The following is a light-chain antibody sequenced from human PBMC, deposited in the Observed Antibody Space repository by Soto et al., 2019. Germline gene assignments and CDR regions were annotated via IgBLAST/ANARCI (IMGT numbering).Light chain of an antibody. J-gene: IGKJ1*01. V-gene: IGKV3-11*01. CDR1: QSVSNNY. CDR3: HQRKSWPRT. Sequence: EIVMTQSPGTLSLSPGVRATLSCRASQSVSNNYLAWYQQKPGQAPRLLIYGASNRATGIPARFSGSGSGTDFTLTISSLEPEDFAVYYCHQRKSWPRTFGQGTKVDIK. CDR2: GAS.